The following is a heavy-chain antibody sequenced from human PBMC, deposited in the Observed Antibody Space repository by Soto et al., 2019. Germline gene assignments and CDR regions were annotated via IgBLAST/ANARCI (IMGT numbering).Heavy chain of an antibody. J-gene: IGHJ5*02. Sequence: PGGSLRLSCAASGFTFSTYWMSWVRQAPGKGLEWVANIKKDGSEKYYVDSVKGRFTISRDNAKNSLYLQMNSLRAEDTAMYYCARHGERAIRSLNWFDPWGQGTLVTVSS. CDR2: IKKDGSEK. D-gene: IGHD4-17*01. CDR1: GFTFSTYW. CDR3: ARHGERAIRSLNWFDP. V-gene: IGHV3-7*01.